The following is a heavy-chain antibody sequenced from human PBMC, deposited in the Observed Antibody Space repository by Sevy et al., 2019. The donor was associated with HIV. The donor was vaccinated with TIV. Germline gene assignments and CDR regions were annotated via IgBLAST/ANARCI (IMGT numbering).Heavy chain of an antibody. D-gene: IGHD4-4*01. Sequence: GGSLRLSCAASGFTFSSYSMNWIRQAPGKGLEWVSSISSSSSYIYYVDSVKGRFTISRDNAKNSLYLQMNSLRAEDTAVYYCARVDLHDYWGQGTLVTVSS. V-gene: IGHV3-21*01. CDR1: GFTFSSYS. CDR3: ARVDLHDY. CDR2: ISSSSSYI. J-gene: IGHJ4*02.